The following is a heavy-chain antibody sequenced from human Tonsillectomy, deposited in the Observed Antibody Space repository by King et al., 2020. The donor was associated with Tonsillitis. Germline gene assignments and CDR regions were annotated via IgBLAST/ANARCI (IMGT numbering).Heavy chain of an antibody. V-gene: IGHV4-34*01. Sequence: VQLQQWGAGLLKPSETLSLTCAVYGGSFSGYYWSWIRQTPGKGLEWIGEINQSGSTNYNPSLKSRVTISVDTSKNQFSLKLSSVTAADTAVYYCARVGALHYYYYMDVWGKGTTVTVSS. CDR2: INQSGST. D-gene: IGHD3-16*01. CDR1: GGSFSGYY. CDR3: ARVGALHYYYYMDV. J-gene: IGHJ6*03.